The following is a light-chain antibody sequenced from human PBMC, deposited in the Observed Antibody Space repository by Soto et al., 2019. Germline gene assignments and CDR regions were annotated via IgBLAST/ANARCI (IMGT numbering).Light chain of an antibody. Sequence: ALTQPASVSRSPGQSITISCAGTSGEVGGYNHVAWYKQHPGKAPKLMIYEVSKRPSGVSNRFSGSKSGNTASLNISVLQAEDEADYYCISYTGSSTSYVFGTGTKVTVL. CDR2: EVS. CDR3: ISYTGSSTSYV. CDR1: SGEVGGYNH. V-gene: IGLV2-14*01. J-gene: IGLJ1*01.